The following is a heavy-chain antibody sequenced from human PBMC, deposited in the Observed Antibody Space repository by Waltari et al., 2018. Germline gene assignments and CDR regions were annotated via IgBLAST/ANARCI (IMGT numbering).Heavy chain of an antibody. CDR2: INHSGST. J-gene: IGHJ4*02. CDR3: ARRLSGSYFPLGY. CDR1: GGSFSGYY. D-gene: IGHD3-10*01. V-gene: IGHV4-34*01. Sequence: QVQLQQWGAGLLKPSDTLSLTCAVYGGSFSGYYWSWIRQPPGKGLEWIGEINHSGSTNYNPSLKSRVTISVDTSKNQFSLKLSSVTAADTAVYYCARRLSGSYFPLGYWGQGTLVTVSS.